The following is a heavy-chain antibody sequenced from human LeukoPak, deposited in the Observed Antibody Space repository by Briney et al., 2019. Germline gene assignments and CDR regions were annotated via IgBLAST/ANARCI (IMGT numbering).Heavy chain of an antibody. CDR3: ARRPDVSGFCSGGSCFPFDD. CDR1: GGSISSESYY. V-gene: IGHV4-39*01. CDR2: VSHSGTT. J-gene: IGHJ4*02. Sequence: MTSETLSLTCTVSGGSISSESYYWGWIRQPPGKGLEWIGTVSHSGTTSYNPSLRSRFTISVDTSKNQFSLRLTSVTAADTAMYYCARRPDVSGFCSGGSCFPFDDWGRGTLVTVSS. D-gene: IGHD2-15*01.